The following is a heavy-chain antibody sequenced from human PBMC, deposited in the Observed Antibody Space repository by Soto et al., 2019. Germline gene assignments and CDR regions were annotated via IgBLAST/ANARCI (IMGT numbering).Heavy chain of an antibody. J-gene: IGHJ6*02. V-gene: IGHV3-23*01. Sequence: GGSLRLSCAGSGFTFSSYAISWVRQAPGKGLEWVSAISGSGGSTYYADSVKGRFTISRDNSKNTLYLQMNSLRAEDTAVYYCAKAATTVKYYYYGMDVWGQGTTVTVSS. CDR1: GFTFSSYA. D-gene: IGHD4-17*01. CDR2: ISGSGGST. CDR3: AKAATTVKYYYYGMDV.